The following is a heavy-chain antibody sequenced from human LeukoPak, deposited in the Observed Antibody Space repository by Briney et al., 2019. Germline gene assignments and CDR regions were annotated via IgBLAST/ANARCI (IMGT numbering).Heavy chain of an antibody. CDR3: AKELSAGTGGGWEDYFDY. CDR2: ISYDGSNK. CDR1: GFTFSSYG. V-gene: IGHV3-30*18. Sequence: GGSLRLSCAASGFTFSSYGMHWVRQAPGKGLEWVAVISYDGSNKFYADSVKGRFTISRDNSKSTLYLQMNSLRAEDTAVYYCAKELSAGTGGGWEDYFDYWGQGTLVTVSS. J-gene: IGHJ4*02. D-gene: IGHD6-13*01.